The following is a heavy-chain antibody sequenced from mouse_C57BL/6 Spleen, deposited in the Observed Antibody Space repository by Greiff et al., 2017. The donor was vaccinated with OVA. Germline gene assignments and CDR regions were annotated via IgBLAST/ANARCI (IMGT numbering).Heavy chain of an antibody. CDR3: ARSGYFDY. CDR1: GYTFTSYW. J-gene: IGHJ2*01. CDR2: IDPSDSYT. D-gene: IGHD3-1*01. V-gene: IGHV1-69*01. Sequence: QVQLQQPGAELVMPGASVKLSCKASGYTFTSYWMHWVKQRPGPGLEWIGEIDPSDSYTNYNQQFKGKSTLTVDKSSSTAYMQLSSLTSEDSAVYYCARSGYFDYWGQGTTLTVSS.